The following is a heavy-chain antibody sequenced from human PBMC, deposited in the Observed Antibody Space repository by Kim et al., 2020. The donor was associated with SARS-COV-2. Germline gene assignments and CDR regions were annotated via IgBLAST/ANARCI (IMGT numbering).Heavy chain of an antibody. J-gene: IGHJ4*02. CDR2: ISSSSSYI. D-gene: IGHD3-16*01. CDR3: ARSHGGDGYPVFDY. Sequence: GGSLILSCAASGFTFSSYSMNWVRQAPGKGLEWVSSISSSSSYIYYADSVKGRFTISRDNAKNSLYLQMNNLRAEDTAVYYCARSHGGDGYPVFDYWGQGTLVTVSS. CDR1: GFTFSSYS. V-gene: IGHV3-21*01.